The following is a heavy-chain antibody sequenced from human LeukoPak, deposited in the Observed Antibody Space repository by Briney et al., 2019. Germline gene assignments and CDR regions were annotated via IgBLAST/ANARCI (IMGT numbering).Heavy chain of an antibody. V-gene: IGHV5-51*01. CDR1: GYSFTSYW. J-gene: IGHJ6*02. D-gene: IGHD7-27*01. Sequence: GESLKISCKGSGYSFTSYWIGWVRQMPGKGLEWMGIIYPGDSDTRYSPSFQGQVTISADKSISTAYLQWSSLKASDTAMYYCARHGPNWGVYYYNGMDVWGQGTTVTVSS. CDR3: ARHGPNWGVYYYNGMDV. CDR2: IYPGDSDT.